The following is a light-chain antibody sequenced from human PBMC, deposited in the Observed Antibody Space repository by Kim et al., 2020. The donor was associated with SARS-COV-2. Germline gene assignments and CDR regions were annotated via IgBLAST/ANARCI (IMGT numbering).Light chain of an antibody. J-gene: IGLJ3*02. CDR3: QSHVSSNWV. V-gene: IGLV6-57*02. CDR2: DHN. CDR1: SGSIASNY. Sequence: TISCTGRSGSIASNYLQWYHQRPGSAPTTVIYDHNPRPSAVPDRFSCSIDSSSNSSSLTISRLKTEDEAVYSSQSHVSSNWVFGGGTQLTVL.